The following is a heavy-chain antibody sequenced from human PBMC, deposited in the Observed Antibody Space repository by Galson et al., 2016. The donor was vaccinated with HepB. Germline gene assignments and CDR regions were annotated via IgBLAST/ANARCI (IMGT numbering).Heavy chain of an antibody. CDR1: GFSLKSNGEG. V-gene: IGHV2-5*02. CDR3: ALGRGYCISGNCYAAGPFDY. Sequence: PALVKPTQTLTLTCSFSGFSLKSNGEGVGWIRQPPGKALEWLALIYWDDDKRFSPYLKSRLTITKDTSKNEVVLTMTNMGPVDTATYYCALGRGYCISGNCYAAGPFDYWGQGTLVTVSS. J-gene: IGHJ4*02. D-gene: IGHD2-2*01. CDR2: IYWDDDK.